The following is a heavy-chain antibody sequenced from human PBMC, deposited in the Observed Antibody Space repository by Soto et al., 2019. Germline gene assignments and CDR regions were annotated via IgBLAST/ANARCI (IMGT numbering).Heavy chain of an antibody. J-gene: IGHJ4*02. CDR1: GFTFSDYA. CDR2: ISGIGGST. Sequence: GGSLRLSCVGSGFTFSDYALSWVRQAPGEGLEWVATISGIGGSTYLADSVKGRLSISRDNSKNTVSLLMNSLRAEDTAVYFCARGSSGYISSWYYFDYWGRGTLVTVSS. V-gene: IGHV3-23*01. CDR3: ARGSSGYISSWYYFDY. D-gene: IGHD6-13*01.